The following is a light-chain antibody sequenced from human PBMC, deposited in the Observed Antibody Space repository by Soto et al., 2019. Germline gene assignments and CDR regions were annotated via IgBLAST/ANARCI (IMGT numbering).Light chain of an antibody. J-gene: IGKJ1*01. V-gene: IGKV3-20*01. Sequence: EIVLTKSPGTLSLSPGERATFSCMASQSVSSSHLAWYQQKPGQAPRLLIYSASSRATGIPGRFRGSGSGTEFTLTITRLQSEDFAVYYCQQHYKWPQWTIGQRNKVDI. CDR1: QSVSSSH. CDR2: SAS. CDR3: QQHYKWPQWT.